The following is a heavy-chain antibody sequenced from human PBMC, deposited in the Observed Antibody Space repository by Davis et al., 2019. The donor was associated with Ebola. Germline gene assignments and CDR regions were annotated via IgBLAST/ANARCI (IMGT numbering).Heavy chain of an antibody. D-gene: IGHD3-22*01. CDR2: ISAYNGNT. CDR1: GYTFTSYG. CDR3: ARVVPSRTYYDSSGYFDY. V-gene: IGHV1-18*01. J-gene: IGHJ4*02. Sequence: ASVKVSCKASGYTFTSYGISWVRQAPGQGLEWMGWISAYNGNTNYAQKLQSRVTMTTDTSTSTAYMELRSLRSDDTAVYYCARVVPSRTYYDSSGYFDYWGQGTLVTVSS.